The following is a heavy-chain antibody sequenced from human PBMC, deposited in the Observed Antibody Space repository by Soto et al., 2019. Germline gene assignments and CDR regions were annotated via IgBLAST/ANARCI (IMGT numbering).Heavy chain of an antibody. D-gene: IGHD3-3*01. CDR3: ARDRITISPVDYYYYMDV. V-gene: IGHV4-59*01. J-gene: IGHJ6*03. CDR2: IYYSGST. Sequence: SETLSLTCTVSGGSISSYYWSWIRQPPGKGLGWIGYIYYSGSTNYNPSLKSRVTISVDTSKNQFSLKLSSVTAADTAVYYCARDRITISPVDYYYYMDVWGKGTTVTVSS. CDR1: GGSISSYY.